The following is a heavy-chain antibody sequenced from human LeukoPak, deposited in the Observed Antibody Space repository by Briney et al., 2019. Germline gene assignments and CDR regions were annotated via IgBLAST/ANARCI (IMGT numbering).Heavy chain of an antibody. CDR3: ARHRQYDADAFDV. V-gene: IGHV4-59*08. Sequence: PSETLSLTCTVSGGSISIYYWSWIRQPPGKGLEWIGYISYSGSTKYNPSLKSRVTISVDTSKNQFSLKLSSVTAADTAVYYCARHRQYDADAFDVWGQGTVVPVSS. J-gene: IGHJ3*01. CDR2: ISYSGST. D-gene: IGHD2/OR15-2a*01. CDR1: GGSISIYY.